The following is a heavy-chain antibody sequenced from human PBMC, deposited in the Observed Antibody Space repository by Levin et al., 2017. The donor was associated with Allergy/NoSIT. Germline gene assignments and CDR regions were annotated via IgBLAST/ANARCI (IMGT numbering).Heavy chain of an antibody. J-gene: IGHJ4*02. CDR2: ISWNSGSI. Sequence: GGSLRLSCAAPGFTFDDYAMHWVRQAPGKGLEWVSGISWNSGSIGYADSVKGRFTISRDNAKNSLYLQMNSLRAEDTALYYCAKDTSPYYYDSSGYCDYWGQGTLVTVSS. V-gene: IGHV3-9*01. CDR3: AKDTSPYYYDSSGYCDY. CDR1: GFTFDDYA. D-gene: IGHD3-22*01.